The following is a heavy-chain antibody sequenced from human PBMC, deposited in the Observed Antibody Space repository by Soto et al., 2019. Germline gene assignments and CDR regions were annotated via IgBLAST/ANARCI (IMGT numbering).Heavy chain of an antibody. J-gene: IGHJ4*02. D-gene: IGHD1-26*01. CDR3: ARDTGGSYDY. V-gene: IGHV3-72*01. CDR1: GFIFSDYY. Sequence: EVQLVESGGGLVQPGGSLTLSCAASGFIFSDYYMDWVRQVPGKGLEWVGRTRNKANRYSPEYAPSVKGRFTISRHDLDDSMCLQMNSLKTEDTAVYYCARDTGGSYDYWGQRALVTVSS. CDR2: TRNKANRYSP.